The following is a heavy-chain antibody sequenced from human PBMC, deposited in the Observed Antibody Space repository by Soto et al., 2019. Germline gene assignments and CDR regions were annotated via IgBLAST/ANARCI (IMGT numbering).Heavy chain of an antibody. Sequence: PSETLSLTCTVSGGSISSSSYYWCWIRHPPGKGLEWIGSIYYSGSTYYNPSLKSRVTISVDTSKNQFSLKLSSVTAADTAVYYCASIYCSTGSCSYCWGQGTLVTVSS. CDR3: ASIYCSTGSCSYC. D-gene: IGHD2-15*01. J-gene: IGHJ4*02. CDR1: GGSISSSSYY. V-gene: IGHV4-39*01. CDR2: IYYSGST.